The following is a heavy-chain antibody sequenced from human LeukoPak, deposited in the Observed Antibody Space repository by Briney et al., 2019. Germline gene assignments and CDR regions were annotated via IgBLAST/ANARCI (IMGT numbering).Heavy chain of an antibody. CDR2: IKQDGSKK. CDR3: TRVGYIDEGIDY. Sequence: GGSLRLSCAASGFMFSSNWMSWVRLAPGKGLEWVANIKQDGSKKSYVDSVKGRFTISRDNAKNSLYLQMNSLRAEDTAIYYCTRVGYIDEGIDYWGQGTLVTVSS. CDR1: GFMFSSNW. V-gene: IGHV3-7*04. J-gene: IGHJ4*02. D-gene: IGHD5-24*01.